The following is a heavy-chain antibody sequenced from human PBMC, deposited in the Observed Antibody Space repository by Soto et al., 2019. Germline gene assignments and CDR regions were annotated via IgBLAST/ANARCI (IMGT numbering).Heavy chain of an antibody. V-gene: IGHV3-33*01. J-gene: IGHJ5*02. CDR3: ARDHVDTALWFDP. CDR2: IWYDGSNK. CDR1: GFTFSSYG. D-gene: IGHD5-18*01. Sequence: GGSLILSCAASGFTFSSYGMHWVRQAPGKGLEWVAVIWYDGSNKYYADSVKGRFTISRDNSKNTLYLQMNSLRAEDTAVYYCARDHVDTALWFDPWGQGTLVTVSS.